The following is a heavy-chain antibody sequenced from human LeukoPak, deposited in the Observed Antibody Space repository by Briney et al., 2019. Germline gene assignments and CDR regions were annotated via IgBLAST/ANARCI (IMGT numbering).Heavy chain of an antibody. CDR3: ARHGGAAAGTFFAYYYMDV. CDR2: INHSGST. J-gene: IGHJ6*03. D-gene: IGHD6-13*01. CDR1: GGSFSGYY. V-gene: IGHV4-34*01. Sequence: SETLSLTCAVYGGSFSGYYWGWIRQPPGKGLEWIGEINHSGSTNYNPSLKSRVTISVDTSKNQFSLKLSSVTAADTAVYYCARHGGAAAGTFFAYYYMDVWGKGTTVTISS.